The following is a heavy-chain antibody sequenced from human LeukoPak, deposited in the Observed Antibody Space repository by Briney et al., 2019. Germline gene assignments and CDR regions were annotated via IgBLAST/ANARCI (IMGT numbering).Heavy chain of an antibody. CDR3: ARGPTVTTGTHYYYYGMDV. D-gene: IGHD4-17*01. Sequence: SETLSLTCAGYGWSFSGYYWIWLRQPPGKGLEWVGEINHSGSTNYNPSLKSRVTISVDTSKNQFSLKVSSVTAADTAVYYCARGPTVTTGTHYYYYGMDVWGQGTTVTVSS. V-gene: IGHV4-34*01. J-gene: IGHJ6*02. CDR1: GWSFSGYY. CDR2: INHSGST.